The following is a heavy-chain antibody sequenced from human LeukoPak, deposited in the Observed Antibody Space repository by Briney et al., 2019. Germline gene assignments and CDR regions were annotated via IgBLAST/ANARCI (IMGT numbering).Heavy chain of an antibody. V-gene: IGHV3-66*02. Sequence: PGGSLRLSCAASGFTVSSNYMSWVRQAPGEGLEWVSVIYSGGSTYYADSVKGRFTISRDNSKNTLYLQMNSLRAEDTAVYYCASVGPSYDFWSGYYRDFDYWGQGTLVTVSS. CDR1: GFTVSSNY. J-gene: IGHJ4*02. D-gene: IGHD3-3*01. CDR3: ASVGPSYDFWSGYYRDFDY. CDR2: IYSGGST.